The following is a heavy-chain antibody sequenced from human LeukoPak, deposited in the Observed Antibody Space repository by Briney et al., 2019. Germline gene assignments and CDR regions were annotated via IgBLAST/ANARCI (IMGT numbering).Heavy chain of an antibody. D-gene: IGHD7-27*01. CDR1: GFTFSSYD. CDR3: AKGTGDTAYYFDF. J-gene: IGHJ4*02. V-gene: IGHV3-30-3*01. CDR2: ISYDGSNK. Sequence: GGSLRLSCAASGFTFSSYDMYWVRQAPGKGLEWVAVISYDGSNKYYADSVKGRFTISRDNSENTLYLQMSGLRAEDTAIYYCAKGTGDTAYYFDFWGQGVLVTVSS.